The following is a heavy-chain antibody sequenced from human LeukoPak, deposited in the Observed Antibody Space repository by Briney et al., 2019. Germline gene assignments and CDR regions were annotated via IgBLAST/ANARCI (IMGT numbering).Heavy chain of an antibody. Sequence: SETLSLTCAVSGYSISSSYYWSWIRQPAGKGLEWIGRIYTSGSTNYNPSLKSRVTMSVDTSKNQFSLKLSSVTAADTAVYYCARRLYSSVDYWGQGTLVTVSS. V-gene: IGHV4-4*07. CDR2: IYTSGST. CDR1: GYSISSSYY. CDR3: ARRLYSSVDY. D-gene: IGHD6-19*01. J-gene: IGHJ4*02.